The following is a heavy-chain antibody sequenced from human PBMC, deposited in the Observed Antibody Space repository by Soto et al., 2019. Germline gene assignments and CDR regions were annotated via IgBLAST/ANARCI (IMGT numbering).Heavy chain of an antibody. CDR3: AHRLSLSTTWNYGYMDV. D-gene: IGHD3-16*01. Sequence: QITLKESGPTLVNPTQTLTLTCTFSGFSHSTGGVGVGWIRQPPGKALEWLALIYWDDDKRYNPSLKSRLTVTKDTSKNQVVLTMTNMDLLDTATYYCAHRLSLSTTWNYGYMDVWGNGTTVTVSS. V-gene: IGHV2-5*02. CDR1: GFSHSTGGVG. J-gene: IGHJ6*03. CDR2: IYWDDDK.